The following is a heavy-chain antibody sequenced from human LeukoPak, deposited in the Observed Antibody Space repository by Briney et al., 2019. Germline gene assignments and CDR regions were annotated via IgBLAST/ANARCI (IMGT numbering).Heavy chain of an antibody. D-gene: IGHD4-11*01. CDR2: VHFSGTT. J-gene: IGHJ3*01. Sequence: SETLSLTCTVSGGSITGYYWSWIRQPPGRGLEWIGYVHFSGTTSFNPPLKSRVTKSVDTSKNQFSLRLSSVTAADTAVYYCAREQYLAYDVFGFWGQGTMVTVSS. CDR3: AREQYLAYDVFGF. V-gene: IGHV4-59*01. CDR1: GGSITGYY.